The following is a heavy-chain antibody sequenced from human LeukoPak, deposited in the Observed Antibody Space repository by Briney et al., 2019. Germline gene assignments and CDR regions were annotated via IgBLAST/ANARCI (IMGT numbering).Heavy chain of an antibody. CDR1: GYTFTTND. D-gene: IGHD3-3*01. Sequence: ASVKLSCKASGYTFTTNDINWLRQAPGNGLEWMEGMNPNNGETVYAQKFQGRVSMTMATSATAAYMELSGLKSEDTAVYFCARGRGPRTNYYDVDYWGPGTLVTVSP. CDR3: ARGRGPRTNYYDVDY. V-gene: IGHV1-8*01. CDR2: MNPNNGET. J-gene: IGHJ4*02.